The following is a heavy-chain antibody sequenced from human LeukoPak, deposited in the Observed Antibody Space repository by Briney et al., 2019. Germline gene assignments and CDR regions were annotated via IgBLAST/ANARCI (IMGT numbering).Heavy chain of an antibody. D-gene: IGHD3-22*01. CDR3: AKESRKRDYSDISNIDI. CDR1: GFTFSSYG. Sequence: GGSLRLSCAASGFTFSSYGMHWVRQAPGKGREGVAFISYDGSKKYYADSVKGRLTISRENSKNRLYVEINRLRAEDTAVYYCAKESRKRDYSDISNIDIWGQGTMVTVSS. V-gene: IGHV3-30*02. J-gene: IGHJ3*02. CDR2: ISYDGSKK.